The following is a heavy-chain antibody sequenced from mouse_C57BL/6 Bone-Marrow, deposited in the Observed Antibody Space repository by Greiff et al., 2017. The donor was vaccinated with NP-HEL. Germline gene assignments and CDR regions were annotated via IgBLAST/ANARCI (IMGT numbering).Heavy chain of an antibody. V-gene: IGHV1-81*01. CDR3: AREERSSPFAY. D-gene: IGHD1-1*01. CDR2: IYPRSGNT. Sequence: VKLQQSGAELARPGASVKLSCKASGYTFTSYGISWVKQRTGQGLEWIGEIYPRSGNTYYNEKFKGKATLTADKSSSTAYMELRSLTSEDSAVYFCAREERSSPFAYWGQGTLVTVSA. J-gene: IGHJ3*01. CDR1: GYTFTSYG.